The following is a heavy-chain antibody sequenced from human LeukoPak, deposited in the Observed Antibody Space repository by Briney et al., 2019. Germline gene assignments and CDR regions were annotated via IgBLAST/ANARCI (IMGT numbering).Heavy chain of an antibody. CDR2: IIPIFGTA. J-gene: IGHJ4*02. CDR1: GGTFSGYA. V-gene: IGHV1-69*13. CDR3: ARVSQYYDFWSGYFDY. Sequence: ASVKVSCKASGGTFSGYAISWVRQAPGQGLEWMGGIIPIFGTANYAQKFQGRVTITADESTSTAYMELSSLRSEDTAVYYCARVSQYYDFWSGYFDYWGQGTLVTVSS. D-gene: IGHD3-3*01.